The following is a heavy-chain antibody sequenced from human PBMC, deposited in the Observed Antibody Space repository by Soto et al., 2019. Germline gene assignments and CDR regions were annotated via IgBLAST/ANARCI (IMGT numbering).Heavy chain of an antibody. D-gene: IGHD3-22*01. CDR3: AKARSPHYYDSSGYYCYFDY. Sequence: GWSLRLSCASSVFTFSSYAMSWVRQAPGKGLEWVSAISGSGGSTYYADSVKGRFTISRDNSKNTLYLQMNSLRAEDTAVYYCAKARSPHYYDSSGYYCYFDYWGQGTLVTVSS. J-gene: IGHJ4*02. V-gene: IGHV3-23*01. CDR2: ISGSGGST. CDR1: VFTFSSYA.